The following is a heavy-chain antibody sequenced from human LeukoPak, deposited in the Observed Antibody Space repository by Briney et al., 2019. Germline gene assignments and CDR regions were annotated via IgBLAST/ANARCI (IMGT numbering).Heavy chain of an antibody. D-gene: IGHD2-15*01. V-gene: IGHV3-49*04. CDR3: SRANSWSFNS. J-gene: IGHJ4*02. Sequence: GGSLRLSCATSGFNFGDYAMTWVRQAPGKGLEWVGIVRNKASGGATAYAASVKGRFTISRDDSNTIAYLQMNSLQTEDTAVYYCSRANSWSFNSWGQGTLVTVSS. CDR1: GFNFGDYA. CDR2: VRNKASGGAT.